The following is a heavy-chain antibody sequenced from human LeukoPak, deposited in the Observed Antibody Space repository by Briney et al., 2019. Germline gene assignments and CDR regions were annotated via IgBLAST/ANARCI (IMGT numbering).Heavy chain of an antibody. D-gene: IGHD2-2*01. CDR1: GFTLSSYD. CDR2: ISYDGSNK. CDR3: ARVHCSSTTCQINRTPIGY. V-gene: IGHV3-30*03. J-gene: IGHJ4*02. Sequence: QSGGSLRLSCAASGFTLSSYDMHWVRQAPGKGLEWVAVISYDGSNKYYADSVKGRFIISRDNSKNTLYLQMNSLRAEDTAVYYCARVHCSSTTCQINRTPIGYWGQGTLVTVSS.